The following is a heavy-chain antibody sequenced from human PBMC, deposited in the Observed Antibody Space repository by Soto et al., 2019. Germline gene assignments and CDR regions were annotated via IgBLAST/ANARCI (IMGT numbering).Heavy chain of an antibody. V-gene: IGHV5-51*01. CDR3: ARQIVIVGSTYDAFDI. CDR2: IYPGDSDA. Sequence: GESLKISCEAAGYSFTSYWIGWVRLMPAKGLEWMGIIYPGDSDARYSPSFQGQVTISADKSINTVYLQWSGLKASDTAIYYCARQIVIVGSTYDAFDIWGQGTMVTVSS. J-gene: IGHJ3*02. D-gene: IGHD1-26*01. CDR1: GYSFTSYW.